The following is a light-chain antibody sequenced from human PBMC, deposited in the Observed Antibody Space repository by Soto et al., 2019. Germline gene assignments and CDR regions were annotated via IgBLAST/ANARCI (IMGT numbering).Light chain of an antibody. CDR1: QSVSINY. CDR3: QQYGSSPIT. Sequence: EIVLTQSPGTLSLSPGERATLSCRASQSVSINYLAWYQQKPGQAPRLLIYGASIRATGIPDRFTGRGSGTDFTHTISRLEPEDFAVYYCQQYGSSPITFGQGTRREIK. V-gene: IGKV3-20*01. J-gene: IGKJ5*01. CDR2: GAS.